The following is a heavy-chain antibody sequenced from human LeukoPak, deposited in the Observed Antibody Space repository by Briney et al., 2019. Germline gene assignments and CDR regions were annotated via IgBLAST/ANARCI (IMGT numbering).Heavy chain of an antibody. CDR3: SKSSGFHDY. V-gene: IGHV3-23*01. D-gene: IGHD3-10*01. J-gene: IGHJ4*02. Sequence: PGGSLRLSCAASVFTFSSYAMTWVRQAPGKGLEWVSTITTTGGSTYYADSVKGRFTISRDNSKNTLYLQMNSLRAEDTAVYYCSKSSGFHDYWGQGTLVTVSS. CDR1: VFTFSSYA. CDR2: ITTTGGST.